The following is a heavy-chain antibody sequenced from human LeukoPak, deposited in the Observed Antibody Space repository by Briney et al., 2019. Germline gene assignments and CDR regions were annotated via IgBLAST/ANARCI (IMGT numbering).Heavy chain of an antibody. CDR1: GFSFSNFW. V-gene: IGHV3-66*01. CDR3: ARDLISGPATHDS. D-gene: IGHD2-15*01. Sequence: GGSLRLSCAASGFSFSNFWMNWVRQAPGKGLEWVSVITSGGSTYFADSVKGRFTVSRDNSKNTLSLQMNSLRVEDTAVCYCARDLISGPATHDSWGQGALVTVSS. J-gene: IGHJ4*02. CDR2: ITSGGST.